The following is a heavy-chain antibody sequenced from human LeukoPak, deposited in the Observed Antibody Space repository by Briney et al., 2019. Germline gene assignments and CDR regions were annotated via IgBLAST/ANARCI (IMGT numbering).Heavy chain of an antibody. Sequence: ASVKVSCKASGYTFTGHYMHWVRQAPGQGLEWMGWINPNSGGTNYAQKFQGRVTMTRDTSISTAYMELSRLRSDDTAVYYCASIQTYCGGDCYSANDAFDIWGQGTMVTVSS. V-gene: IGHV1-2*02. J-gene: IGHJ3*02. CDR2: INPNSGGT. CDR3: ASIQTYCGGDCYSANDAFDI. D-gene: IGHD2-21*02. CDR1: GYTFTGHY.